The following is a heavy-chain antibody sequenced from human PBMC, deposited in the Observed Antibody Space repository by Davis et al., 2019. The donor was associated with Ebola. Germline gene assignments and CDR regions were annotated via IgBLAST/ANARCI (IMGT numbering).Heavy chain of an antibody. CDR2: ISAYNGNT. CDR1: GYTFSTYG. V-gene: IGHV1-18*01. J-gene: IGHJ4*02. Sequence: ASVKVSCKASGYTFSTYGISWVRQAPGQGLEWMGWISAYNGNTNYAQKVQGRVTMTTDTSTSTAYMELRSLRSDDTAVYYCARAGAILLVPTIMDNWGQGTLVTVSS. CDR3: ARAGAILLVPTIMDN. D-gene: IGHD2-2*01.